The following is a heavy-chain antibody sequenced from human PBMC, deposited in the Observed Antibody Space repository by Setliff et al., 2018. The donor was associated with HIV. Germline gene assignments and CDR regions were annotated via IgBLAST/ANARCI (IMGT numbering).Heavy chain of an antibody. CDR2: IYHGDSET. Sequence: GESLKISCRVSGYSFTSYWIAWVRQMPGRGLEWMGNIYHGDSETRYSPSFVGQVTFSVDKSVNTAYLQRRSLKASDAAMYYCARGGLYDSGGYYPPPAGRIDSWGPGTLVTVSS. J-gene: IGHJ4*02. CDR1: GYSFTSYW. V-gene: IGHV5-51*01. CDR3: ARGGLYDSGGYYPPPAGRIDS. D-gene: IGHD3-22*01.